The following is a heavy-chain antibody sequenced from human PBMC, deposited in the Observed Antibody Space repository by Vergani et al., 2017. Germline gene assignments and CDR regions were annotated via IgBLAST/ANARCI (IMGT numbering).Heavy chain of an antibody. Sequence: EVQLVQSGAEVKKPGESLKISCKGSGYSFTSYWIGWVRQMPGKGLEWMGSIYPGDSDTRYRPSFQGQVTISADKAISTAYLQWSSLKASDTAMYYCPRRGQLVRRYYYYGMDVWGQGTTVTVYS. V-gene: IGHV5-51*03. CDR1: GYSFTSYW. CDR3: PRRGQLVRRYYYYGMDV. J-gene: IGHJ6*02. CDR2: IYPGDSDT. D-gene: IGHD6-6*01.